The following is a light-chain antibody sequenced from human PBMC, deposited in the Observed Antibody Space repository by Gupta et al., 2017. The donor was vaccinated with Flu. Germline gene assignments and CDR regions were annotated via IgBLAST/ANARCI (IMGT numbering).Light chain of an antibody. J-gene: IGLJ1*01. CDR2: EVS. CDR1: RGDIGDYKY. CDR3: SSYSTSNTLV. Sequence: TRGDIGDYKYVSWYPQFPGKAPNIIISEVSYRPSGVSSRFSGSKSGNTASLTISGLQAEDEADYYCSSYSTSNTLVFGTGTQVTVL. V-gene: IGLV2-14*01.